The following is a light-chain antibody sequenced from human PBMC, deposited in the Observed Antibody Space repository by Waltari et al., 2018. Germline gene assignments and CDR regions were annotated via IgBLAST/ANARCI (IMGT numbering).Light chain of an antibody. CDR3: QQSYSTPRT. CDR1: QRISSY. Sequence: DIQMTQSPSSLSASVGDRVTITCRTSQRISSYLNWYQQKLGKAPKLLIYAASSLQSGVPSRFRGSGSGTDFTLTISSLQPEDFATYYCQQSYSTPRTFGQGTKVEIK. V-gene: IGKV1-39*01. J-gene: IGKJ1*01. CDR2: AAS.